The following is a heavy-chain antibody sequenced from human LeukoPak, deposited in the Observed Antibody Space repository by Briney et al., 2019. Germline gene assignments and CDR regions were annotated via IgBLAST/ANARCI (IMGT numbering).Heavy chain of an antibody. V-gene: IGHV1-69*06. CDR3: ARDYYDSSGSLDY. CDR2: IIPIFGTA. Sequence: ASVKVSCKASGYTFTGYYMHWVRQAPGQGLEWMGGIIPIFGTANYAQKFQGRVTITADKSTSTAYMELSSLRSEDTAVYYCARDYYDSSGSLDYWGQGTLVTVSS. D-gene: IGHD3-22*01. CDR1: GYTFTGYY. J-gene: IGHJ4*02.